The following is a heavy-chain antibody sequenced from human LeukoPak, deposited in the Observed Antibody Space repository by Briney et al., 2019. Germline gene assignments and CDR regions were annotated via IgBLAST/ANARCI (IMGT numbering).Heavy chain of an antibody. CDR2: IYTSWST. D-gene: IGHD2-2*01. CDR1: GGSISSGSYY. CDR3: ARGVGSSSRVRYSYMDV. V-gene: IGHV4-61*02. J-gene: IGHJ6*03. Sequence: SETLSLTCTVSGGSISSGSYYWSWIRLPAGKGLEWIGRIYTSWSTNYNPSLKSRVSISIDTSKNQFSLKLSSVTAADTAVYYCARGVGSSSRVRYSYMDVWGKGTTVTVSS.